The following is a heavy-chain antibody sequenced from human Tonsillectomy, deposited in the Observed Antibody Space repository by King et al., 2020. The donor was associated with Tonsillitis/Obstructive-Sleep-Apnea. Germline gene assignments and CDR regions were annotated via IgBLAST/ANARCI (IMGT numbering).Heavy chain of an antibody. D-gene: IGHD3-10*01. V-gene: IGHV4-31*03. CDR1: GGSISSGGYY. Sequence: VQLQESGPGLVKPSQTLSLTCTVSGGSISSGGYYWSWIRQHPGKGLEWMGYIYYSGSTYYNPSLKSRVNISVDTSKNQLSLKLSSLTAAATAVYYCASERITMVRGVMGFDYWGQGTLVTVSS. J-gene: IGHJ4*02. CDR3: ASERITMVRGVMGFDY. CDR2: IYYSGST.